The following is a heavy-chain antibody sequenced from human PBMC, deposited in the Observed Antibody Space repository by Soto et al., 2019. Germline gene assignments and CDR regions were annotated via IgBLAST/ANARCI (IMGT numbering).Heavy chain of an antibody. D-gene: IGHD6-13*01. CDR2: IWYDGSNK. CDR3: ARTPGSWSYYFDY. J-gene: IGHJ4*02. CDR1: GFTFSSYG. Sequence: GGSLRLSCAASGFTFSSYGMHWVRQAPGKGLEWVAVIWYDGSNKYYADSVKGRFTISRDNSKNTLYLQMNSLRAEDTAVYYCARTPGSWSYYFDYWGQGTLVTVSS. V-gene: IGHV3-33*01.